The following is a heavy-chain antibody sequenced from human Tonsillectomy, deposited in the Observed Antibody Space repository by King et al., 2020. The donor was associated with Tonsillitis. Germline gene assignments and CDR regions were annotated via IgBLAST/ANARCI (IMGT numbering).Heavy chain of an antibody. CDR1: GITFSSYW. CDR3: ARGPARIAAVGAFDI. D-gene: IGHD6-13*01. Sequence: VQLVESGGGLVQPGGSLRLSCAASGITFSSYWMNWVRQAPGKGLEWGAHIKQDGSVNSYLDSVKGRFTISRDNAKNSLYLQMNSLRAEDTAVYYCARGPARIAAVGAFDIWGQGTMVTVSS. CDR2: IKQDGSVN. V-gene: IGHV3-7*01. J-gene: IGHJ3*02.